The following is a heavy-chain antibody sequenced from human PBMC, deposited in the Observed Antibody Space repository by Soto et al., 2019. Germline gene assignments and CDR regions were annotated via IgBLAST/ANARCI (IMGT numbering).Heavy chain of an antibody. CDR1: GYTFTSYY. CDR2: INPSCGST. D-gene: IGHD6-19*01. J-gene: IGHJ4*02. CDR3: AVNGYSIAVAE. V-gene: IGHV1-46*03. Sequence: QVQLVQSGAEVKKPGASVKVSCKASGYTFTSYYMHWVRQAPGQGLEWMGIINPSCGSTSYAQKCRCRVTMNSDKSTITVYMELSSLRSAATDVYYCAVNGYSIAVAEWGQGTLVTVSS.